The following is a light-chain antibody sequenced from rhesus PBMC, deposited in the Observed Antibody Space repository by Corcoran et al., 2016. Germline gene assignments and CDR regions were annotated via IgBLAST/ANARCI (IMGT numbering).Light chain of an antibody. J-gene: IGKJ2*01. CDR2: KAS. Sequence: DIQMTQSPSSLSASVGDTVTITCRASQSISSWLAWYQPKPGKAPKLLSYKASTLQSGVPSRFSGSGSGTDFTLTISSLQSEDFATYYCQQYSSSPYSFGQGTKVEIK. CDR1: QSISSW. CDR3: QQYSSSPYS. V-gene: IGKV1-22*01.